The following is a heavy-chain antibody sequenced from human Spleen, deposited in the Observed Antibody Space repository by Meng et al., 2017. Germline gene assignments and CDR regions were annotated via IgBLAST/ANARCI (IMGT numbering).Heavy chain of an antibody. CDR3: ASAPRSWVLAAATNY. V-gene: IGHV3-30-3*01. CDR1: GFSFSGFP. J-gene: IGHJ4*02. D-gene: IGHD2-15*01. CDR2: ISYDGSEK. Sequence: QLVESGGGVVQPGRSLRLSCAASGFSFSGFPMHWVRQAPGKGLEWVAVISYDGSEKHYADSVKGRFTISRDNSKNTLYLQMNSLRPADTAVYYCASAPRSWVLAAATNYWGQGTLVTVSS.